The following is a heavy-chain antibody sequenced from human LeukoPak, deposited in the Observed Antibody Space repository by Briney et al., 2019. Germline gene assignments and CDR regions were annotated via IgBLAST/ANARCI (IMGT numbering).Heavy chain of an antibody. CDR2: IHHSWGA. V-gene: IGHV4-59*01. CDR3: ATVREALGAAGTWFDP. Sequence: SETLSLTCSVSGGSIRSNFRTWIRRPPGKGLERIGYIHHSWGANYNPSLKSRVTMSVDTSNNQLSLKLSSVSAADTAIYYCATVREALGAAGTWFDPWGHGTLVTVSS. J-gene: IGHJ5*02. D-gene: IGHD6-13*01. CDR1: GGSIRSNF.